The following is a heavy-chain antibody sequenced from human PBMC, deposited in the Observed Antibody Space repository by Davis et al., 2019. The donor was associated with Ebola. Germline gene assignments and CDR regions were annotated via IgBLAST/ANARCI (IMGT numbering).Heavy chain of an antibody. Sequence: GGSLRLSCAASGFTFSDYSMNWVRQAPGKGPEWVSSISSSGTYIYYADSVKGRFTISRDNAKNSLYLQMNSLRDEDTAVYYCVRQWFGETDWGQGTLVTVSS. CDR1: GFTFSDYS. D-gene: IGHD3-10*01. V-gene: IGHV3-21*01. J-gene: IGHJ4*02. CDR2: ISSSGTYI. CDR3: VRQWFGETD.